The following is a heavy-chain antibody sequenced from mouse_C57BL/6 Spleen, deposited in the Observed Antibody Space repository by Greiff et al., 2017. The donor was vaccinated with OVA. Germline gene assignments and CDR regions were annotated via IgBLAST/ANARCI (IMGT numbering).Heavy chain of an antibody. Sequence: QVQLKQPGAELVRPGSSVKLSCKASGYTFTSYWMHWVKQRPIQGLEWIGNIDPSDSETHYNQKFKDKATLTVDKSSSTAYMQLSSLTSEDSAVYYCARGLMTTVFDYWGQGTTLTVSS. J-gene: IGHJ2*01. D-gene: IGHD2-4*01. CDR2: IDPSDSET. V-gene: IGHV1-52*01. CDR1: GYTFTSYW. CDR3: ARGLMTTVFDY.